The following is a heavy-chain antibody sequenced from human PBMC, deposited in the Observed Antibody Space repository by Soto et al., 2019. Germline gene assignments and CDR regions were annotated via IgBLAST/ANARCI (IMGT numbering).Heavy chain of an antibody. CDR3: ARAGYYYDSSGYYSLHPHFDY. CDR1: GGSISSGDYY. D-gene: IGHD3-22*01. CDR2: IYYSGST. Sequence: QVQLQESGPGLVKPSQTLSLTCTVSGGSISSGDYYWSWIRQPPGKGLEWIGYIYYSGSTYYNPSLKSRVTISVDTSKNQFSLKLSSVTAADTAVYYCARAGYYYDSSGYYSLHPHFDYWGQGTLVTVSS. V-gene: IGHV4-30-4*01. J-gene: IGHJ4*02.